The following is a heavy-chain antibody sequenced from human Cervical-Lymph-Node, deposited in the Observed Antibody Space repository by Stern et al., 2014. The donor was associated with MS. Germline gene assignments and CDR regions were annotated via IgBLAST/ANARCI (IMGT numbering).Heavy chain of an antibody. CDR2: IHPSGTA. CDR1: GGSISSGRDY. V-gene: IGHV4-61*02. J-gene: IGHJ4*02. Sequence: DQLVESGPGLVKPSQTLSLTCTVSGGSISSGRDYWSWIRQPVGKGREWIGRIHPSGTAYYTPSLKSRVTISTDTSRNQFSLELNSATAADTAIYYCASGYRIFDYWGQGSLVTVSS. D-gene: IGHD5-18*01. CDR3: ASGYRIFDY.